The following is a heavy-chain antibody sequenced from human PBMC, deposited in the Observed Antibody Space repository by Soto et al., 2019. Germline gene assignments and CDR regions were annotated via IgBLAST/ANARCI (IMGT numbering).Heavy chain of an antibody. V-gene: IGHV4-31*03. D-gene: IGHD3-10*01. CDR2: IYYSGLT. CDR3: ATSYSFSPPYN. CDR1: GGSIRSDVYY. Sequence: SETLSLTCTVSGGSIRSDVYYWTWIRQHPGKGLEWIGYIYYSGLTHYNPSLKGRLSISIDTSKNQVSLKLSSVTAADTAVYYGATSYSFSPPYNWGQGTLVTVSS. J-gene: IGHJ4*02.